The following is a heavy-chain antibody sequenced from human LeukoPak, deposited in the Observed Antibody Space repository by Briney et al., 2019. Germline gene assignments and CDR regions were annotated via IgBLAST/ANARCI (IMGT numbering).Heavy chain of an antibody. V-gene: IGHV1-24*01. J-gene: IGHJ4*02. CDR3: ATGFGYSSSSRGNDY. Sequence: ASVKVSCKVSGYTLTELSMHWVRQAPGKGLEWMGGFDPEDGETIYAQKFQGRVTMTEDASTDTAYMELSSLRSEDTAVYYCATGFGYSSSSRGNDYWGQGTLVTVSS. CDR2: FDPEDGET. D-gene: IGHD6-6*01. CDR1: GYTLTELS.